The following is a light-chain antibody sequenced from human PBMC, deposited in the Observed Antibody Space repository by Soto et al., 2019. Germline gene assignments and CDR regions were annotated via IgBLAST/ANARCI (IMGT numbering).Light chain of an antibody. CDR2: DVS. J-gene: IGLJ1*01. V-gene: IGLV2-14*01. CDR3: SSYPTSNTRQIV. CDR1: SSDVGGYNY. Sequence: QSVLTQPASVSGSPGQSITISCTGTSSDVGGYNYVSWYQQHPGKAPKFMIYDVSNRPSGVSNRFSGSKSGNTASLTISGLQAEDEADYYCSSYPTSNTRQIVFGTGTRSPS.